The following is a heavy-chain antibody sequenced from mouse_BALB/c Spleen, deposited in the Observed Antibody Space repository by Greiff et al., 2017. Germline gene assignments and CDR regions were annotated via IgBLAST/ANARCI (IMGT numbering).Heavy chain of an antibody. D-gene: IGHD1-1*01. CDR3: SRGTTGDY. J-gene: IGHJ2*01. V-gene: IGHV14-3*02. CDR2: IDPAKGNA. CDR1: GFNIKDTY. Sequence: VQLQQSGAELVKPGASVKLSCTASGFNIKDTYIHWVRQRPEQGLEWIGRIDPAKGNAKYDPRFQAKATITADTSSNTAYLQLSSLTSEDTAVYYCSRGTTGDYWGQGTTLTVSS.